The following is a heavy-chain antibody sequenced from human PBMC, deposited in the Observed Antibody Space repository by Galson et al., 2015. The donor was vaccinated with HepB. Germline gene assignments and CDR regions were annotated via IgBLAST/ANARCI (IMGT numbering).Heavy chain of an antibody. CDR3: ASQLIAAAGTSVY. J-gene: IGHJ4*02. V-gene: IGHV3-30*04. Sequence: SLRLSCAASGFTFSSYAMHWVRQAPGKGLEWVAVISYDGSNKYYADSVKGRFTISRDYSKNTLYLQMNSLRAEDTAVYYCASQLIAAAGTSVYWGQGTLVTVSS. CDR1: GFTFSSYA. D-gene: IGHD6-13*01. CDR2: ISYDGSNK.